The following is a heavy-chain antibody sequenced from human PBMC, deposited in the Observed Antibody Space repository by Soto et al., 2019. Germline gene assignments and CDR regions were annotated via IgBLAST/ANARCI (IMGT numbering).Heavy chain of an antibody. CDR2: IHHSGST. CDR1: GLSISSDNW. J-gene: IGHJ4*02. CDR3: ARDQGSHPGD. D-gene: IGHD6-13*01. Sequence: QVQLQESGPGLVRPSGTVSLTCAVSGLSISSDNWWSWVRQPPGKGLEWIGEIHHSGSTNYTPPLTSRVTMSVVPSKDLFSLTLNSVTASDTAFYYCARDQGSHPGDWGQGTLVSVSS. V-gene: IGHV4-4*02.